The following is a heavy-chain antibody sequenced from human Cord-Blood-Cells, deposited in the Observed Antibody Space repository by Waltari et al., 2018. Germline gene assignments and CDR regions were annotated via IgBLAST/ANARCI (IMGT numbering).Heavy chain of an antibody. D-gene: IGHD3-22*01. CDR2: MNPNSGNP. J-gene: IGHJ4*02. CDR3: ARGASRFYYYDSSGYYYY. CDR1: GYTFTSYD. V-gene: IGHV1-8*01. Sequence: QVQLVQSGAEVKKPGASVKVSCKASGYTFTSYDINWVRQATGQGLEWMGWMNPNSGNPGYAQKFQGRVTMTRNTSISTAYMELSSLRSEDTAVYYCARGASRFYYYDSSGYYYYWGQGTLVTVSS.